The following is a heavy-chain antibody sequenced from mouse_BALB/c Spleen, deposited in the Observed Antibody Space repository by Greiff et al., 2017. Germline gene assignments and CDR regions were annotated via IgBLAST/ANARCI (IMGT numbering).Heavy chain of an antibody. CDR2: ISSGGGST. D-gene: IGHD1-2*01. CDR3: ARQAYGAYFDY. CDR1: GFAFSSYD. J-gene: IGHJ2*01. Sequence: EVKLVESGGGLVKPGGSLKLSCAASGFAFSSYDMSWVRQTPEKRLEWVAYISSGGGSTYYPDTVKGRFTISRDNAKNTLYLQMSSLKSEDTAMYYCARQAYGAYFDYWGQGTTLTVAS. V-gene: IGHV5-12-1*01.